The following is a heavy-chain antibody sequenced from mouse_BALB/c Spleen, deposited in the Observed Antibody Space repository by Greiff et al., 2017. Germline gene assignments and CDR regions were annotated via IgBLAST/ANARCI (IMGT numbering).Heavy chain of an antibody. CDR2: INPNNGGT. CDR1: GYTFTDYN. V-gene: IGHV1-18*01. J-gene: IGHJ2*01. Sequence: EVQLQQSGPELVKPGASVKIPCKASGYTFTDYNMDWVKQSHGKSLEWIGDINPNNGGTIYNQKFKGKATLTVDKSSSTAYMELRSLTSEDTAVYYCARSIRPLLRWTHWGQGTTLTVSS. D-gene: IGHD1-1*01. CDR3: ARSIRPLLRWTH.